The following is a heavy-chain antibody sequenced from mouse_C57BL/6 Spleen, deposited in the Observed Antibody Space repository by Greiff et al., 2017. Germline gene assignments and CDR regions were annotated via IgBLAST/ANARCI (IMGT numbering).Heavy chain of an antibody. J-gene: IGHJ1*03. V-gene: IGHV5-17*01. CDR3: ARLYGNYGNWYCDV. Sequence: EVKVEESGGGLVQPGGSLKLSCAASGFTFSDYGMHWVRQAPEKGLEWVAYISSGRSTIYYADTVKGRFTISRDNAKNTWVLQVTSLRSEDTAMYDCARLYGNYGNWYCDVWGTGTTVTVSS. CDR2: ISSGRSTI. D-gene: IGHD2-1*01. CDR1: GFTFSDYG.